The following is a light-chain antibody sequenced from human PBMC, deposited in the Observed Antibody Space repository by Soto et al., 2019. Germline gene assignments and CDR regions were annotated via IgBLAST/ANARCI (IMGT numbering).Light chain of an antibody. V-gene: IGKV1-39*01. CDR2: AAS. Sequence: DIEMTQSPSSLSASVGDRVTITCRASQSISNYLHWYQHKPGKAPKLLIYAASSLQSGVPSRFSGSGSGTIFTPTISSLQPEDFETYYCKEIYIPPLWTFAQGTKVKIK. CDR1: QSISNY. J-gene: IGKJ1*01. CDR3: KEIYIPPLWT.